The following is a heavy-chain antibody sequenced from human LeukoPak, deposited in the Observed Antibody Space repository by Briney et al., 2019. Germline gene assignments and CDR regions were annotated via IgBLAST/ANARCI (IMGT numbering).Heavy chain of an antibody. V-gene: IGHV3-7*01. CDR3: ARDSYWLGGTIGAFDI. J-gene: IGHJ3*02. D-gene: IGHD3-10*01. CDR1: GFTFSSYW. Sequence: GGSLRLSCAASGFTFSSYWMSWVRQAPGKGLEWVANIKQDGSEKYYVDSVKGRFTVSRDNAKNSLYLQMNSLRAEDTAVFYCARDSYWLGGTIGAFDIWGQGTMVTVSS. CDR2: IKQDGSEK.